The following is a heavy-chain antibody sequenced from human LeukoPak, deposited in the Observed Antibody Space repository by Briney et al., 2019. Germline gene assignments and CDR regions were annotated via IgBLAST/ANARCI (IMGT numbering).Heavy chain of an antibody. Sequence: SETLSLTCAVYGGSFSGYYWSWIRQPPGKGLECIGEINHSGSTNYNPSLKRRVTISVDTSKNQFSLKLSSVTAADTAVYYCASVYTNDDAFDIWGQGTMVTVSS. CDR2: INHSGST. CDR1: GGSFSGYY. J-gene: IGHJ3*02. CDR3: ASVYTNDDAFDI. D-gene: IGHD2-2*02. V-gene: IGHV4-34*01.